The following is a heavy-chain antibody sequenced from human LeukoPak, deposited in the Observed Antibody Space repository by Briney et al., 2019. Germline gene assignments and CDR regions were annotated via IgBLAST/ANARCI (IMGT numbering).Heavy chain of an antibody. V-gene: IGHV4-59*01. J-gene: IGHJ4*02. CDR3: ARGTHCSGGRCYDY. CDR2: IYYSGST. CDR1: GGSISSYY. Sequence: SETLSLTCTVSGGSISSYYWSWIRQPPGKGVEWIGYIYYSGSTNYNPSLKSRVTISVDTSKNQFSLKLSSVTAADTAVYYCARGTHCSGGRCYDYWGQGTLVTVSS. D-gene: IGHD2-15*01.